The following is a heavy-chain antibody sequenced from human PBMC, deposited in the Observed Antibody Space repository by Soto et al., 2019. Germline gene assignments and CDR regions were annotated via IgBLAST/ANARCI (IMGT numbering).Heavy chain of an antibody. V-gene: IGHV4-34*01. CDR2: INHSGST. CDR1: GGSFSGYY. J-gene: IGHJ4*02. D-gene: IGHD2-2*01. Sequence: QVQLQQWGAGLLKPSETLSLTCAVYGGSFSGYYWSWIRQPPGKGLEWIGEINHSGSTNYNPYLKSRVTISVDTSKNQFSLKLSSVTAADTAVYYCARRACSSTSCDDYWGQGTLVTVSS. CDR3: ARRACSSTSCDDY.